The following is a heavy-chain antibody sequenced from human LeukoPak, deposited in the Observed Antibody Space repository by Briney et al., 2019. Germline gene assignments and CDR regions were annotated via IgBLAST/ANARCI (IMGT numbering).Heavy chain of an antibody. V-gene: IGHV4-4*09. D-gene: IGHD4-17*01. CDR3: ARLHAYGDYNWYSWFDP. CDR2: IYTSGST. J-gene: IGHJ5*02. Sequence: PSETLSLTCTVSGVSISSYYWSWIRQPPGKGLEWIWYIYTSGSTNYNPSLKSRVTISVDTSKNQFSLKLSSVTAADTAVYYCARLHAYGDYNWYSWFDPWGQRTLVTVSS. CDR1: GVSISSYY.